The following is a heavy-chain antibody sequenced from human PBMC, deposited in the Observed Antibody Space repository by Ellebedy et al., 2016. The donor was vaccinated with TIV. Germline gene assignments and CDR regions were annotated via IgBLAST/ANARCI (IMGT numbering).Heavy chain of an antibody. Sequence: GESLNISCAASGFTFSTYWKHWVRQAPGKGLMWVSRINTDGSSTCSADSVKGRFTISRDNAKNTLYLQMNGLRADDTAVYYCARDSSGSYYADYWGQGTLVTVSS. J-gene: IGHJ4*02. CDR2: INTDGSST. CDR1: GFTFSTYW. CDR3: ARDSSGSYYADY. D-gene: IGHD1-26*01. V-gene: IGHV3-74*01.